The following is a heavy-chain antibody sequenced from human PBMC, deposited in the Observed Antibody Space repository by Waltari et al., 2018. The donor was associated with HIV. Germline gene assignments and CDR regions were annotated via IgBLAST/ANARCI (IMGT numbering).Heavy chain of an antibody. CDR2: IKQDEREK. CDR3: AREALYDSSGYYFDY. V-gene: IGHV3-7*01. J-gene: IGHJ4*02. D-gene: IGHD3-22*01. Sequence: EVQPVECGGGLVQPGVALFLSFAASVFTFIKYWMSWVRQAPGKGLEWVANIKQDEREKYYGDSLKGRFTISRDNAKNSLFLQMNSLRVEDTAVYYCAREALYDSSGYYFDYWGQGTLVTVSS. CDR1: VFTFIKYW.